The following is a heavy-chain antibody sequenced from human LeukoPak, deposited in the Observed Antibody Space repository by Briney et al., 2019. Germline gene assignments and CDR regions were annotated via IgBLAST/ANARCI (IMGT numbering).Heavy chain of an antibody. CDR2: IYYSGST. CDR1: GGSISSYY. D-gene: IGHD3-3*01. V-gene: IGHV4-59*01. J-gene: IGHJ3*02. CDR3: ASSPAPYYDFWSGPYAFDI. Sequence: SETLSLTCTVSGGSISSYYWSWIRQPPGKGLEWIGYIYYSGSTNYNPSLKSRVTISVDTSKNQFSLKLSSVTAADTAVHYCASSPAPYYDFWSGPYAFDIWGQGTMVTVSS.